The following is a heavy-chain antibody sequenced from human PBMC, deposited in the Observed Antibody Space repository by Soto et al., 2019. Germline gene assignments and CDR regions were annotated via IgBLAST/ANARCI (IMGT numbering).Heavy chain of an antibody. Sequence: SVKVSCKASGGTFSSYAISWVRQAPGQGLEWMGGIIPIFGTANYAQKFQGRVTITADESTSTAYMELSSLRSEDTAVYYCATQAPYYYDSSGYQTWGQGTLVTVSS. J-gene: IGHJ4*02. V-gene: IGHV1-69*13. CDR2: IIPIFGTA. D-gene: IGHD3-22*01. CDR3: ATQAPYYYDSSGYQT. CDR1: GGTFSSYA.